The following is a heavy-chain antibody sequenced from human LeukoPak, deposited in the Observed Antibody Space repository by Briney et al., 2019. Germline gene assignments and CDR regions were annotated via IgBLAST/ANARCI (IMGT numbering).Heavy chain of an antibody. CDR2: ISSSSSTI. J-gene: IGHJ6*03. CDR1: GFTFSTYS. CDR3: ARIVGATMSGYYYYYMDV. V-gene: IGHV3-48*04. Sequence: GGSLRLSCAASGFTFSTYSMNCVRQAPGKGLEWVSYISSSSSTIYYADSVKGRFTISRDNAKNSLYLQMNSLRAEDTAVYYCARIVGATMSGYYYYYMDVWGKGTTVTVSS. D-gene: IGHD1-26*01.